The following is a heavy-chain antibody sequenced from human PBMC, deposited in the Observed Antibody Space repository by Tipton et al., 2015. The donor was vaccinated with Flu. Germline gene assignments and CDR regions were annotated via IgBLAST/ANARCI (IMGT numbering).Heavy chain of an antibody. J-gene: IGHJ5*01. Sequence: VQLVQSGGGVVQPGRSLRLSCAASRFTFSNYAMSWVRQAPGKGLEWVSSISGPANSTYYADSVKGRFTISGDNSKNTLYLQMTSLSAEDTAIYYCAKGGGSCCSDSWGQGTLVTVSS. V-gene: IGHV3-23*04. D-gene: IGHD2-15*01. CDR2: ISGPANST. CDR1: RFTFSNYA. CDR3: AKGGGSCCSDS.